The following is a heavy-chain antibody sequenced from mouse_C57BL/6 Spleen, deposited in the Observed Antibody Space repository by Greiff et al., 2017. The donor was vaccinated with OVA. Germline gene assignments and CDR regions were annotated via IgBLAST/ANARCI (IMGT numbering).Heavy chain of an antibody. CDR1: GFTFSDYY. CDR2: ISNGGGST. Sequence: EVHLVESGGGLVQPGGSLKLSCAASGFTFSDYYMYWVRQTPEKRLEWVAYISNGGGSTYYPDTVKGRFTISRDNAKNTLYLQMSRLKSEDTAMYYCARRGGYDIEAYYFDYWGQGTTLTVSS. J-gene: IGHJ2*01. V-gene: IGHV5-12*01. D-gene: IGHD2-2*01. CDR3: ARRGGYDIEAYYFDY.